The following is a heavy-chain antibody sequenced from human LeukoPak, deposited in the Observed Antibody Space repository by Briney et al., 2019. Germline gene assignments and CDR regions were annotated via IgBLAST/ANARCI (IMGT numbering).Heavy chain of an antibody. CDR3: ARATYSSGWYGGDDAFDV. CDR1: GGSVSSGSYY. D-gene: IGHD6-19*01. CDR2: IYHSGST. V-gene: IGHV4-30-2*01. Sequence: MPSETLSLTCTVSGGSVSSGSYYWTWIRQPPGKGLEWIGYIYHSGSTYYNPSLKSRVTISVDRSKNQFSLKLSSATAADTAVYYCARATYSSGWYGGDDAFDVWGQGTMVTVSS. J-gene: IGHJ3*01.